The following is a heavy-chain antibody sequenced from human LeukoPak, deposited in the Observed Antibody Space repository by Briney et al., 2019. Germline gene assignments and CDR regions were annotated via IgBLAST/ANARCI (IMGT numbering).Heavy chain of an antibody. Sequence: GGSLRLSCAASGFSLSSYEMNWVRRAPGKGLEWVAVISYDGSNKYYADSVKGRFTISRDNSKNTLYLQMNSLRAEDTAVYYCARGEYSSGWPFDYWGQGTLVTVSS. V-gene: IGHV3-30-3*01. CDR2: ISYDGSNK. CDR1: GFSLSSYE. J-gene: IGHJ4*02. D-gene: IGHD6-19*01. CDR3: ARGEYSSGWPFDY.